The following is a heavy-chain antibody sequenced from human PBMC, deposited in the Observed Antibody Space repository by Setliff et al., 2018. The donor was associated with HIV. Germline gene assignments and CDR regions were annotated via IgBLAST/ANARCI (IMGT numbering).Heavy chain of an antibody. D-gene: IGHD2-2*01. CDR1: GFTFSSYW. Sequence: QPGGSLRLSCAVSGFTFSSYWMHWVRQAPGKGLEWVSVISLDGTNKYYTDSVKGRFTISRDNSKNTLYLQMNSLRAEDTAVYYCARDGCSSTSCYDYWGQGTLVTVSS. J-gene: IGHJ4*02. CDR3: ARDGCSSTSCYDY. CDR2: ISLDGTNK. V-gene: IGHV3-30*12.